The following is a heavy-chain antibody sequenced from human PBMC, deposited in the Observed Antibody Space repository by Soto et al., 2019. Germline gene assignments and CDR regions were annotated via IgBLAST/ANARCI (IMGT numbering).Heavy chain of an antibody. V-gene: IGHV4-31*03. CDR1: GGSISSGGYC. Sequence: SETLSLTCTVSGGSISSGGYCWSWIRQHPGKGLEWIGYIYYSGSTYYNPSLKSRVTISVDTSKNQFSLKLSSVTAADTAVYYCARNSGWYAHFDYWGQGTLVTVSS. CDR3: ARNSGWYAHFDY. J-gene: IGHJ4*02. CDR2: IYYSGST. D-gene: IGHD6-19*01.